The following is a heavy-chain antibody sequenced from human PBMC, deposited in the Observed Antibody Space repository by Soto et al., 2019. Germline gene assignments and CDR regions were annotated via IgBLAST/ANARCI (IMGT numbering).Heavy chain of an antibody. CDR2: INHSGST. J-gene: IGHJ3*01. V-gene: IGHV4-34*01. Sequence: SETLSLTCAVYGGSFSGYYWSWIRQPPGKGLEWIGEINHSGSTNYNPSLKSRVTISVDTSKNQFSLKLSSVTAADTAVYYCARGDYHDTSGPFSDAFDVWGQGTMVTVS. CDR3: ARGDYHDTSGPFSDAFDV. CDR1: GGSFSGYY. D-gene: IGHD3-22*01.